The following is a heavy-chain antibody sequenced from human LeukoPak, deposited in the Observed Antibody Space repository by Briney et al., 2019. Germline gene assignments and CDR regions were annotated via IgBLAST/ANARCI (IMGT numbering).Heavy chain of an antibody. V-gene: IGHV3-7*03. CDR3: AKSLPRGGIAAAEN. CDR1: GFTLSSSW. CDR2: IKEDESEK. D-gene: IGHD6-13*01. J-gene: IGHJ4*02. Sequence: GSLRLSCAASGFTLSSSWMSWVRQAPGKGLQWVANIKEDESEKDYVDSVKGRFTISRDNAKNSLDLQMNSLRAEDTAVYYCAKSLPRGGIAAAENWGQGTLVTVSS.